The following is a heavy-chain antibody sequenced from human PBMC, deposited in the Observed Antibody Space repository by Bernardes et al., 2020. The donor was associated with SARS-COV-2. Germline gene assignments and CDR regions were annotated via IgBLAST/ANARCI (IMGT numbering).Heavy chain of an antibody. CDR3: ARGFYDRSGFSNPFDY. CDR2: ISDFGAGT. J-gene: IGHJ4*02. D-gene: IGHD3-22*01. V-gene: IGHV3-23*01. Sequence: GGSLRLSYAASRLTFSTSGMTWIRQAPGKGLQWVSSISDFGAGTLYADSVKGRFTISRDTSKNTLYLQMNSLRVEDSALYFCARGFYDRSGFSNPFDYWGKGTLVTVSS. CDR1: RLTFSTSG.